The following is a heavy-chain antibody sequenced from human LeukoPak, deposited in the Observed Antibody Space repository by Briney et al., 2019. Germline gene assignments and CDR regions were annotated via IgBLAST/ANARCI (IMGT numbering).Heavy chain of an antibody. Sequence: SETLSLTCAVYGGSFSGYYWSWIRQPPGKGLEWIGEINHSGSTNYNPSLKSRVTISVDTSKNQFSLKLSSVTAADTAVYYWARATKKIAAAGALQTPVLHPFAYWGQGTLASASS. CDR1: GGSFSGYY. CDR3: ARATKKIAAAGALQTPVLHPFAY. CDR2: INHSGST. V-gene: IGHV4-34*01. J-gene: IGHJ4*02. D-gene: IGHD6-13*01.